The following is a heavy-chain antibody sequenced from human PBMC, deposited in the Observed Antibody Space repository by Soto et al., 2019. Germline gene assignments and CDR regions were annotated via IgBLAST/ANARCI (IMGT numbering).Heavy chain of an antibody. J-gene: IGHJ6*02. CDR3: AKDMRGGSSSSRYYYGLDV. CDR2: ISWNSGTI. V-gene: IGHV3-9*01. D-gene: IGHD6-13*01. CDR1: GFTFDDYA. Sequence: EVQLVESGGGLVQPGRSLRPSCAASGFTFDDYAMHWVRQAPGEGLEWVSGISWNSGTIVYADSVKGRLTISRDNAKNSLYLQMNSLRGEDTALYYCAKDMRGGSSSSRYYYGLDVWGQGTTVTVSS.